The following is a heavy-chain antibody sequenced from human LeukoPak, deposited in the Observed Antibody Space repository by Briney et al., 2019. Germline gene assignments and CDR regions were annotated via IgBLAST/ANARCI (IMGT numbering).Heavy chain of an antibody. CDR2: IRSKANSYAT. D-gene: IGHD3-10*01. CDR3: TRMGNPTGTMVRGVTTSHYYYYMDV. CDR1: GFTFSGSA. J-gene: IGHJ6*03. V-gene: IGHV3-73*01. Sequence: PGGSLRLSCAASGFTFSGSAMHWVRQASGKGLEWVGRIRSKANSYATAYAASVKGRFTISSDDSKNTAYLQMNSLKTEDTAVYYCTRMGNPTGTMVRGVTTSHYYYYMDVWGKGTTVTVSS.